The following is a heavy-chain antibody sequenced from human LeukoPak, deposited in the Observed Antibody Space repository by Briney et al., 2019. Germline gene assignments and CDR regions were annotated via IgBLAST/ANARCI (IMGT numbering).Heavy chain of an antibody. CDR2: INPDGSEQ. D-gene: IGHD6-19*01. Sequence: PGGSLRLSCAASGFTFSNHWMSWVRQAPGKGLEWVTNINPDGSEQHYMDSVKGRFTISRDNAKNSLYLQMNSLRVEDTAFYYCAKDNRRHYTSGPNPDSLHWGQGALVTVSS. V-gene: IGHV3-7*03. CDR1: GFTFSNHW. J-gene: IGHJ4*02. CDR3: AKDNRRHYTSGPNPDSLH.